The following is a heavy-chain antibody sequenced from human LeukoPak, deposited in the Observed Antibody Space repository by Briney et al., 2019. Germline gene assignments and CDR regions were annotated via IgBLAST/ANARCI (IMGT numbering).Heavy chain of an antibody. CDR2: IYYSGST. CDR3: ARERPSYYYDSSGYN. D-gene: IGHD3-22*01. CDR1: GGSISSSSYY. Sequence: SETLSLTCTVSGGSISSSSYYWGWIRQPPGKGLEWIGSIYYSGSTYYNPSLKSRVTISVDTFKNQFSLKLSSVTAADTAVYYCARERPSYYYDSSGYNWGQGTLVTVSS. V-gene: IGHV4-39*07. J-gene: IGHJ4*02.